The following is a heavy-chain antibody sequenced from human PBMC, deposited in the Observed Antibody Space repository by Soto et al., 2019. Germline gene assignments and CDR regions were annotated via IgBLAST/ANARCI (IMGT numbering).Heavy chain of an antibody. J-gene: IGHJ4*02. Sequence: RILKAPGKGLEWVSAISGSGGSTYYADSVKGRFTISRDNSKNTLYLQMNSLRAEDTAVYYCAKVFKAVRPRYWGQGTLVSVSS. V-gene: IGHV3-23*01. CDR2: ISGSGGST. D-gene: IGHD1-1*01. CDR3: AKVFKAVRPRY.